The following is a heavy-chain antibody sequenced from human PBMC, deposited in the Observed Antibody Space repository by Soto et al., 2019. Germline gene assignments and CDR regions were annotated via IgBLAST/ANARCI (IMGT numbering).Heavy chain of an antibody. J-gene: IGHJ4*02. D-gene: IGHD3-3*02. CDR2: IKPGTSDI. V-gene: IGHV5-51*01. CDR3: ARQLSHICDS. CDR1: GYKFGIAR. Sequence: PGESLKISCKGVGYKFGIARIGWVRQMPGKGLEWMGIIKPGTSDIRYSPSCRGHVTISADEAVSTAYLQWSSLKASDTAMYYCARQLSHICDSWGQGALVTVSS.